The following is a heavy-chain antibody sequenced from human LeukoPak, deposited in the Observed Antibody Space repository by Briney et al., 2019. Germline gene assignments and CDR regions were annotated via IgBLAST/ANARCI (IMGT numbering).Heavy chain of an antibody. Sequence: GASVKVSCKASGYTFTSYDINWVRQATGQGLEWMGWMNPNSGNTGYAQKFQGRVTITRNTSISTAYMELSSLRSEDTAVYHCARGVSNLLWFGELSSYYYFDYWGQGTLVTVSS. CDR1: GYTFTSYD. D-gene: IGHD3-10*01. J-gene: IGHJ4*02. CDR3: ARGVSNLLWFGELSSYYYFDY. V-gene: IGHV1-8*03. CDR2: MNPNSGNT.